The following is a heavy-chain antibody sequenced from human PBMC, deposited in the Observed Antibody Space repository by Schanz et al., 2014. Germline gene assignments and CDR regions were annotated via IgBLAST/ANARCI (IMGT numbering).Heavy chain of an antibody. J-gene: IGHJ3*02. CDR2: IWYDGTDR. CDR1: GFTFSNYG. Sequence: QVQLVESGGGVVRPGRSLRLSCAASGFTFSNYGMHWVRQAPGKGLEWVAVIWYDGTDRYYADSVKGRFTISRDNSKNTLYLQMNSLRDEDTALYYCAKDMHKDYGGKPQAFDIWGQGTMVTVSS. D-gene: IGHD4-17*01. V-gene: IGHV3-33*06. CDR3: AKDMHKDYGGKPQAFDI.